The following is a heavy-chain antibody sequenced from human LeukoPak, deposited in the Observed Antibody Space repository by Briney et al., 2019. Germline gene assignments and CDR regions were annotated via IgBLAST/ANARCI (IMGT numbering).Heavy chain of an antibody. CDR1: GGSISSSSYY. V-gene: IGHV4-39*01. D-gene: IGHD3-22*01. J-gene: IGHJ3*02. CDR2: IYYSGST. Sequence: SETLSLTCTVSGGSISSSSYYWGWIRQPPGKGLEWIGSIYYSGSTYYNPSLKSRVTISVGTSKNQFSLKLSSVTAADTAVYYCARIDSTYYYDSSGYYKINNAFDIWGQGTMVTVSS. CDR3: ARIDSTYYYDSSGYYKINNAFDI.